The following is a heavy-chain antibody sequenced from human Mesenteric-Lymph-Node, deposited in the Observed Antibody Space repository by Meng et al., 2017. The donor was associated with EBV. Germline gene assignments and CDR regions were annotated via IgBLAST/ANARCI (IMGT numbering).Heavy chain of an antibody. Sequence: ESVPGLGKPPGTLPLTCAVSGGSITTNNYWSWVRQPPGKGLEWIAEISHNGHTNYSPSLKSRVTISIDKSKNQFSLKVDSVTAADTAAYYCARERGAGTYQGFDFWGQGTLVTVSS. V-gene: IGHV4-4*03. CDR2: ISHNGHT. CDR1: GGSITTNNY. D-gene: IGHD3-10*01. J-gene: IGHJ4*02. CDR3: ARERGAGTYQGFDF.